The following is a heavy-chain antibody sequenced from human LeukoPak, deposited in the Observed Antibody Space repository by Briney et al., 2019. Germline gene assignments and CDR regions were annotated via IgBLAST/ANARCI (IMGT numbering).Heavy chain of an antibody. Sequence: ASVKVSCKASGYTFTSYGISWVRQAPGQGLEWMGWISAYNGNTNYAQKLQGRVTMTTDTSTSTAYMELRSLRSDDTAVYYCARELIVVTKRDAFDIWGQGTMVTVSS. V-gene: IGHV1-18*01. J-gene: IGHJ3*02. CDR1: GYTFTSYG. CDR3: ARELIVVTKRDAFDI. CDR2: ISAYNGNT. D-gene: IGHD3-22*01.